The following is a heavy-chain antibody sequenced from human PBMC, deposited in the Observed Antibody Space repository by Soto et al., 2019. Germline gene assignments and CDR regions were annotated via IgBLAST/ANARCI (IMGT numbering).Heavy chain of an antibody. CDR3: ARGRGYYYGMDV. Sequence: PSETLSLTCAVYGGSFSGYYWSWIRQPPGKGLEWIGEINHGGSTNYNPSFKIRVTISVDTSKNQFSLKLSSVTAADTAVYYCARGRGYYYGMDVWGQGTTVTVSS. V-gene: IGHV4-34*01. CDR1: GGSFSGYY. J-gene: IGHJ6*02. CDR2: INHGGST.